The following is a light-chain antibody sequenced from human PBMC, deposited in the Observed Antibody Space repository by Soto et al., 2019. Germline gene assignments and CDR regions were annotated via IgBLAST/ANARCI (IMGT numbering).Light chain of an antibody. Sequence: EIVLTQSPATLSLSPGERATLSCRASQSVSSYLAWYQQKPGQAPRLLIYDASNRATGIPARFSGSGSGTHFTITISGLEHEAFAVYYCQQRSNWPGTFGPGTKVDIK. V-gene: IGKV3-11*01. CDR1: QSVSSY. CDR2: DAS. J-gene: IGKJ3*01. CDR3: QQRSNWPGT.